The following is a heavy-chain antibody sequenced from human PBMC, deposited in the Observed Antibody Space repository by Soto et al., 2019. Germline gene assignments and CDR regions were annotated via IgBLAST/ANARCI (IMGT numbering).Heavy chain of an antibody. V-gene: IGHV1-46*03. Sequence: GASVKVSCKASGYTFTSYYMHWVRQAPGQGLEWMGIINPSGGSTSYAQKFQGRVTMTRDTSTSTVYMELSSLRSEDTAVYYCASHSSGMATIIYDPLVYYGMDVWGQGTTVT. CDR3: ASHSSGMATIIYDPLVYYGMDV. CDR1: GYTFTSYY. D-gene: IGHD5-12*01. J-gene: IGHJ6*02. CDR2: INPSGGST.